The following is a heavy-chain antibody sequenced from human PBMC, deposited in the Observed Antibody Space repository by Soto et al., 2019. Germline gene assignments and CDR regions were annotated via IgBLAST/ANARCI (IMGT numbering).Heavy chain of an antibody. CDR2: ISYNGRNK. V-gene: IGHV3-30*18. D-gene: IGHD3-3*01. CDR3: VKDGSLEVPDVPLEEYFFDH. J-gene: IGHJ4*02. Sequence: QVQLVESGGGVVQAGKSLRLSCAASGFTFSAYGMRWVRQAPGKGLEWVAVISYNGRNKYYVDSVKGRFSVSRDDSKNTVYLQMDSVRPEDTAVYYCVKDGSLEVPDVPLEEYFFDHWGQGTLVSVSS. CDR1: GFTFSAYG.